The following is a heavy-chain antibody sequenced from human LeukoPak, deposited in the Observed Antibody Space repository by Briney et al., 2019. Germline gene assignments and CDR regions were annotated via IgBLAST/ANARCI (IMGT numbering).Heavy chain of an antibody. J-gene: IGHJ4*02. Sequence: SETLSLTCAVSGYSISSGYYWGWIRQPPGKGLEWVGSIYHSGSTYYNPSLKSRVTISVDTSKNQFSRKLSSVTAADTAVYYCARDHCSSTSCYNYFDYWGQGTLVTVSS. V-gene: IGHV4-38-2*02. CDR2: IYHSGST. CDR3: ARDHCSSTSCYNYFDY. CDR1: GYSISSGYY. D-gene: IGHD2-2*02.